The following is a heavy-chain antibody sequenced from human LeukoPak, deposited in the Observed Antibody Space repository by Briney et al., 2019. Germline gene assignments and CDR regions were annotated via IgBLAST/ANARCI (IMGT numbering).Heavy chain of an antibody. Sequence: KPGGSLRLSYAASGFTFSDYYMSWIRQAPGKGLEWVSYISISSSYTKYADSVKGRFTISRDNAKKSLYLQMNSLRADDSAVYYCARDRAPSGFYLGDFYYWGQGALVTVSS. CDR3: ARDRAPSGFYLGDFYY. CDR2: ISISSSYT. CDR1: GFTFSDYY. V-gene: IGHV3-11*05. J-gene: IGHJ4*02. D-gene: IGHD3-22*01.